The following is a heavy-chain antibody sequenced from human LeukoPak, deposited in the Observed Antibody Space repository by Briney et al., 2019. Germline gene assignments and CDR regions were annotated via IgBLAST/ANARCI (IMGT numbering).Heavy chain of an antibody. J-gene: IGHJ6*04. CDR1: GFTFSSYS. D-gene: IGHD2-2*03. Sequence: GGSLRLSCAASGFTFSSYSMNWVRQAPGKGLEWVSSISSSSSYIYYADSVKGRFTISRDSAKNSLYLQMNSLRAEDTAVYYCARDLLDIVVVPAARHPRYYYYGMDVWGKGTTVTVSS. CDR3: ARDLLDIVVVPAARHPRYYYYGMDV. CDR2: ISSSSSYI. V-gene: IGHV3-21*01.